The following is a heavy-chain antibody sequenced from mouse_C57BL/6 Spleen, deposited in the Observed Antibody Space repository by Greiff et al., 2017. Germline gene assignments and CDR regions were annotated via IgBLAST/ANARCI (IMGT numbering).Heavy chain of an antibody. Sequence: QVQLKESGAELVRPGASVKMSCKASGYTFTSYNMHWVKQTPRQGLEWIGAIYPGNGDTSYNQKFKGKATLTVDNSSSTAYMQLSSLTSEDSAVYFCARYDGYSFFDDWGQGTTLTVSS. CDR3: ARYDGYSFFDD. D-gene: IGHD2-3*01. CDR2: IYPGNGDT. J-gene: IGHJ2*01. V-gene: IGHV1-12*01. CDR1: GYTFTSYN.